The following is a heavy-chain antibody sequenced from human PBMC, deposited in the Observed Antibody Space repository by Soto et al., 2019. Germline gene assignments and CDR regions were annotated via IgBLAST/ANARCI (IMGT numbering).Heavy chain of an antibody. Sequence: QVQLVQSGAEMKKPGSAVTVSCQSSGGTFNTYAMNWVRRAPGQGPEWMGDISPMFGAANYAPKFQGRVTITADESTGTSYMQLSSLTSEDTALYFCAREVQVHTPAFVYWGQGTLVTVSS. V-gene: IGHV1-69*19. CDR2: ISPMFGAA. J-gene: IGHJ4*02. CDR3: AREVQVHTPAFVY. CDR1: GGTFNTYA. D-gene: IGHD3-10*01.